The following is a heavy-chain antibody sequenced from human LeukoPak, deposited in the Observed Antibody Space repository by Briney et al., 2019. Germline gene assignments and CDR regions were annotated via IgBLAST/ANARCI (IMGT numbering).Heavy chain of an antibody. CDR1: GATLSSYA. CDR2: IIPSFGTA. V-gene: IGHV1-69*13. CDR3: ARGSWYELPVPRYYYYGMDV. J-gene: IGHJ6*02. Sequence: SVKVSCKASGATLSSYAISWVRHAPGQGLEWMGGIIPSFGTANYAQKFQGRVTITADESTSTAYMELSSLRSEDTAVYYCARGSWYELPVPRYYYYGMDVWGQGTTVTVSS. D-gene: IGHD6-13*01.